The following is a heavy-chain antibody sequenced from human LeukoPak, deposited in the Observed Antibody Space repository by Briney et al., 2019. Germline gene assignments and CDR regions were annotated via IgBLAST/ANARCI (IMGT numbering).Heavy chain of an antibody. J-gene: IGHJ1*01. CDR1: GFTFSNYG. CDR2: VSHDGGTK. V-gene: IGHV3-30*18. CDR3: AKEPTSYSSGWYFQH. D-gene: IGHD6-13*01. Sequence: GGSLRLSCAASGFTFSNYGMQWVRQAPGKGLEWLAVVSHDGGTKFYADSVKGRFTISRDNSKNTLDLEMYSLTPEDTAVYYCAKEPTSYSSGWYFQHWGQGTLVTVSS.